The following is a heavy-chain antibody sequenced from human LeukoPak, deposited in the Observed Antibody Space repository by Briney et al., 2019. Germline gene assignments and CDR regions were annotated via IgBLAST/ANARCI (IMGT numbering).Heavy chain of an antibody. D-gene: IGHD2-2*02. CDR1: GYTFTGYY. V-gene: IGHV1-2*02. CDR3: ARGCSTSTCYTRGFDY. J-gene: IGHJ4*02. Sequence: ASVKFSCKASGYTFTGYYIHCVRQAPGQGLEWMGWISPNSGGTKYAQKFQGRVTMTRDTSITTAYMEVSSLRSDDTAVYYCARGCSTSTCYTRGFDYWGQGTLVTVSS. CDR2: ISPNSGGT.